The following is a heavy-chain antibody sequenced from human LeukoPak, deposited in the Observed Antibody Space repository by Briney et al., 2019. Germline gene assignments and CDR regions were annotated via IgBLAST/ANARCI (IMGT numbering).Heavy chain of an antibody. J-gene: IGHJ3*02. CDR2: ISWNSGSI. V-gene: IGHV3-9*01. CDR1: GFTFDDYA. CDR3: ARRRWLLRGHAFDI. D-gene: IGHD5-24*01. Sequence: PGGSLRLSCAASGFTFDDYAMHWVRQAPGKGLEWVSGISWNSGSIGYADSVKGRFTISRDNAKNSLYLQMNSLRAEDTALYHCARRRWLLRGHAFDIWGQGTMVTVSS.